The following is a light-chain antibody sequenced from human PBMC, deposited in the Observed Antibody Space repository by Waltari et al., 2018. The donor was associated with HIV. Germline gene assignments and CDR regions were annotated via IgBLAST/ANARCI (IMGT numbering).Light chain of an antibody. J-gene: IGKJ3*01. V-gene: IGKV1-39*01. CDR1: QSIKLY. CDR2: TAS. CDR3: QQAFSGPFV. Sequence: SFLAASVGDRVTITCRASQSIKLYLNWYQQKPGKAPRLLIFTASSLQSGVPSRFIGSASGTNFTLTISSLQPEDFATYYCQQAFSGPFVFGPGTKVEVK.